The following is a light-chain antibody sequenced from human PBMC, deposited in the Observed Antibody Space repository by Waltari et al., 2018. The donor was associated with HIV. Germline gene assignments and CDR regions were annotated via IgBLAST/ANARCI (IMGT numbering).Light chain of an antibody. CDR1: QSVSSSY. CDR3: QQYGSPKT. CDR2: GAS. J-gene: IGKJ1*01. Sequence: EIVLTQSPGTLSLSSGERATLSCRASQSVSSSYLAWYQQKPGQAPRLLIYGASSRATGIPDRFSGSGSGTDFTLTISRLEPEDFAVYYCQQYGSPKTFGQGTKVEIK. V-gene: IGKV3-20*01.